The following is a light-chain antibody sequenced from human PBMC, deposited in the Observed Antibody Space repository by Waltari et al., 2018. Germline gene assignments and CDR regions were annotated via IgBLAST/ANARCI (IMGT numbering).Light chain of an antibody. CDR3: SSYISSSTLEL. Sequence: QSALTQPASVSGSPGQSITISCTGTSSDVGAYNYVPWYQQHPGKAPKLIIFDVSDRPSGVSSRFSGSKSGNTASLTISGLQAQDEADYYCSSYISSSTLELFGGGTSLTVL. CDR2: DVS. J-gene: IGLJ2*01. CDR1: SSDVGAYNY. V-gene: IGLV2-14*03.